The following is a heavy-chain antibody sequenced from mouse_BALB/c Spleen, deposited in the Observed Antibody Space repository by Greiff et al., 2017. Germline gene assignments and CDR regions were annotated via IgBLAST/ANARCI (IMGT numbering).Heavy chain of an antibody. D-gene: IGHD1-1*01. V-gene: IGHV3-8*02. CDR2: ISYSGST. J-gene: IGHJ4*01. CDR1: GDSITSGY. CDR3: ARSYYYDAMDY. Sequence: EVKVEESGPSLVKPSQTLSLTCSVTGDSITSGYWNWIRKFPGNKLEYMGYISYSGSTSYNPSLKSRISITRDTSKNQFFLQLNSVTTEDTATYYCARSYYYDAMDYWGQGTSVTVSS.